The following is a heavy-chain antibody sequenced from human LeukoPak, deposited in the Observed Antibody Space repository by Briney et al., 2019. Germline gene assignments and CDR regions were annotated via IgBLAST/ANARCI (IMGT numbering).Heavy chain of an antibody. CDR1: GYTLNELS. D-gene: IGHD3-3*01. Sequence: GASVKVSCKVSGYTLNELSIHWVRQAAGKRLEWMGGFDPEYGETVYAQKFQGRVTMAEDTSTDTAYMELSSLRSEDTAVYYCAPLDFWVPSTWGQGTLVTVSS. V-gene: IGHV1-24*01. CDR3: APLDFWVPST. J-gene: IGHJ5*02. CDR2: FDPEYGET.